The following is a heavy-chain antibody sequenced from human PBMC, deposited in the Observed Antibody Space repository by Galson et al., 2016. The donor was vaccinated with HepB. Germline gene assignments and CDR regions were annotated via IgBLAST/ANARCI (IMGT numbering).Heavy chain of an antibody. CDR2: ISYDGGNK. V-gene: IGHV3-30*04. J-gene: IGHJ1*01. D-gene: IGHD3-10*01. Sequence: SLRLSCAGSGFTFSTPAMHWVRQAPGKGLEWVAVISYDGGNKIEADFVKGRFTISRDNSKNTLYLQMNSLRPEDTAGYYCGREGFGSGGYWYLQDWGQGTLVTVSS. CDR3: GREGFGSGGYWYLQD. CDR1: GFTFSTPA.